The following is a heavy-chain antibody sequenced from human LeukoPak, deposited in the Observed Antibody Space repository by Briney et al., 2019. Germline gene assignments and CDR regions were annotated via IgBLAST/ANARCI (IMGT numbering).Heavy chain of an antibody. D-gene: IGHD3-10*01. Sequence: GESLKISCKGSGYSFSNYWIGWVRQMPGKGLEWMGIIYPGDSDTRYSPSFQGQVTISADKSISTAYLQWSSLKASDTAMYYCAASTYVAGSYLGFDSWGQGTLVTVSS. CDR3: AASTYVAGSYLGFDS. CDR1: GYSFSNYW. V-gene: IGHV5-51*01. CDR2: IYPGDSDT. J-gene: IGHJ4*02.